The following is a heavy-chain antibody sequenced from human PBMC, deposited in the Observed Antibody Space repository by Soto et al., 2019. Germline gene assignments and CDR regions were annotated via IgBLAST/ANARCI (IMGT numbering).Heavy chain of an antibody. CDR1: CYTFTSYG. CDR2: ISAYNGNT. V-gene: IGHV1-18*01. CDR3: ARDRPYYYGMDV. Sequence: ASVKVSCKASCYTFTSYGISWVRQAPGQGLEWMGWISAYNGNTNYAQKLQGRVTMTTDTSTSTAYMELSSLRSEDTAVYYCARDRPYYYGMDVWGQGTTVTVSS. J-gene: IGHJ6*02.